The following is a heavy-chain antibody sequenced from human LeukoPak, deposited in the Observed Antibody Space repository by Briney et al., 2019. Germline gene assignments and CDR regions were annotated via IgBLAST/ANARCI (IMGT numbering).Heavy chain of an antibody. CDR2: ISHSGNT. CDR3: ARVTAPVATFDY. V-gene: IGHV4-38-2*02. D-gene: IGHD2-21*01. J-gene: IGHJ4*02. Sequence: PSETLSLTSTVSGYSISSTYYGAWIRQPPGKGLEWIATISHSGNTYYTPSLESRLTISLDTSKKHFSLRLSSVTAADTAVYYCARVTAPVATFDYWGLGTLVAVSS. CDR1: GYSISSTYY.